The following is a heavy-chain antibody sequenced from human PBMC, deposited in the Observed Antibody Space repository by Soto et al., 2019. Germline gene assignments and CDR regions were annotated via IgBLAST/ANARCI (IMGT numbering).Heavy chain of an antibody. CDR1: GFTFYDYG. CDR2: INWNGGST. D-gene: IGHD3-16*02. J-gene: IGHJ5*02. CDR3: ARNISLLPPGWFDP. Sequence: EVQLVESGGGVVRPGGSLRLSCAASGFTFYDYGMSWVRQAPGKGLEWVSGINWNGGSTSYADSVKGRFTISRDNAQNSLYPQMKTLRAEDTALYYCARNISLLPPGWFDPWGQGTLVTVSS. V-gene: IGHV3-20*04.